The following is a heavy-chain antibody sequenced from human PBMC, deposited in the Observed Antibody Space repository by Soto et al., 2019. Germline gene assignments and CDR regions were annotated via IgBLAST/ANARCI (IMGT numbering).Heavy chain of an antibody. V-gene: IGHV1-69*13. CDR1: GGPFSSYA. D-gene: IGHD2-21*02. CDR2: IIPIFGTA. J-gene: IGHJ1*01. Sequence: SSVQVSCKASGGPFSSYAISWVRQAPGQGLEWMGGIIPIFGTANYAQKFQGRVTITADESTSTAYMGLSSLRSEDTAVYYCASGTRIVLVTAIPAAPYYFQPGEQGTLLTVS. CDR3: ASGTRIVLVTAIPAAPYYFQP.